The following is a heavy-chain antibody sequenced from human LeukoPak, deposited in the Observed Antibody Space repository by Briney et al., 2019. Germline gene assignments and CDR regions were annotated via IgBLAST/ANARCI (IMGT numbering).Heavy chain of an antibody. Sequence: GQSLRLSCAASGFPFSRYGMHWVRQAPGKGLEWVAVISYDGSNKYYADSVKGRFTISRDNSKNTLYLQMNSLRAEDTAVYYYASVAARNDYWGQGTLVTVSS. CDR2: ISYDGSNK. CDR1: GFPFSRYG. J-gene: IGHJ4*02. V-gene: IGHV3-30*03. D-gene: IGHD6-6*01. CDR3: ASVAARNDY.